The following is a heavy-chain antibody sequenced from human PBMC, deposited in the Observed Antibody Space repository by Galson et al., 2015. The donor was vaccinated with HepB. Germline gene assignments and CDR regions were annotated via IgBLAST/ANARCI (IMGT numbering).Heavy chain of an antibody. V-gene: IGHV3-66*01. Sequence: SLRLSCAASGFDVHRHYMHWVRQAQGKGLEWVSVIFRLDSTYYADSVKGRFTISRDDSNTLIHLQMSGLRLEDTAIYYCATESTGTEDAFDIWGQGTMVTVSS. J-gene: IGHJ3*02. CDR2: IFRLDST. D-gene: IGHD3-10*01. CDR1: GFDVHRHY. CDR3: ATESTGTEDAFDI.